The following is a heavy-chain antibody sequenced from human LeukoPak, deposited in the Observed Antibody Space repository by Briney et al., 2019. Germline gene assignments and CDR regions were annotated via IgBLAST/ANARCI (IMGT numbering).Heavy chain of an antibody. V-gene: IGHV4-61*02. Sequence: SETLSLTCTVSGGSISSGSYYWSWIRQPAGKGLEWIGRIYSSGSTNYNPSLKSRVTISLDTSKNQFSLKLSSVTAADTAVYYCARAFCSGGPCYHSRGWFDPWGQGTLVTVSS. CDR2: IYSSGST. CDR3: ARAFCSGGPCYHSRGWFDP. CDR1: GGSISSGSYY. J-gene: IGHJ5*02. D-gene: IGHD2-15*01.